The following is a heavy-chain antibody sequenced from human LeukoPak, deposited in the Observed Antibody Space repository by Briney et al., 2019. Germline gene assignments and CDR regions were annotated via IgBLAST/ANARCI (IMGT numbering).Heavy chain of an antibody. V-gene: IGHV3-23*01. Sequence: GGSLRLSCAASGSTFSTYVMNWVRQAPGKGLEWVSAIGGSDGTTFYADSVKGRFTISRDNSKNTLFLQLNSLRAEDTAVYYCAKRKDRSGYYHIDYWGQGTLVTVSS. J-gene: IGHJ4*02. D-gene: IGHD3-22*01. CDR1: GSTFSTYV. CDR2: IGGSDGTT. CDR3: AKRKDRSGYYHIDY.